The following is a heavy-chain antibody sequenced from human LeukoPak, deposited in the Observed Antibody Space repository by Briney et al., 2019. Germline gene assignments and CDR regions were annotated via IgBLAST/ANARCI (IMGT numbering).Heavy chain of an antibody. CDR2: INQSERT. D-gene: IGHD5-18*01. Sequence: PSETLSLTCAVYGGPFSSYYWSWIRQLPGKGLEWIGEINQSERTNYNPSLKSRVTISVDTSKNQFSLKLSSVTAADTAVYYCARVRLGYSYGFDAFDIWGQGTMVTVSS. CDR1: GGPFSSYY. CDR3: ARVRLGYSYGFDAFDI. V-gene: IGHV4-34*01. J-gene: IGHJ3*02.